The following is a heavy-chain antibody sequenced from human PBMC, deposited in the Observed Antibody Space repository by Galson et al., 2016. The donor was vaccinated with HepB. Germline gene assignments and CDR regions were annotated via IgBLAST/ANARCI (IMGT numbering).Heavy chain of an antibody. J-gene: IGHJ2*01. Sequence: SLRLSCAGSGFSLSSHWMHWVRQGPGKGLEWVSRINSDGDRTNYADPVKGRFTISRDNAKNTLYLQMNSLRAEDTAVYYCTRAYVGKARRGTYWYFDLWGRGTLVTVSS. CDR1: GFSLSSHW. D-gene: IGHD4-23*01. CDR2: INSDGDRT. CDR3: TRAYVGKARRGTYWYFDL. V-gene: IGHV3-74*01.